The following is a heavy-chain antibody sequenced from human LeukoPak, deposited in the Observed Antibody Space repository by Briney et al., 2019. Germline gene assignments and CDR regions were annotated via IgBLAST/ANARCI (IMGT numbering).Heavy chain of an antibody. CDR3: ARWLSRGPFDY. CDR1: GFTVGSNY. J-gene: IGHJ4*02. CDR2: IYSGGST. V-gene: IGHV3-66*01. D-gene: IGHD5-24*01. Sequence: GGSLRLSCAVSGFTVGSNYMNWVRQAPGKGLEWVSVIYSGGSTYYADSVKGRFTISRDNSKNTLYLQMNSLRAEDTAVYYCARWLSRGPFDYWGQGTLVTVSS.